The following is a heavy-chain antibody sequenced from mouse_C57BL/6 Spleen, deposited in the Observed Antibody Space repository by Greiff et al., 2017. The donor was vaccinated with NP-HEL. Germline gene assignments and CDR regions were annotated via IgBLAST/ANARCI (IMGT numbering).Heavy chain of an antibody. CDR3: ASRAYGNSYFDY. Sequence: QVQLQQPGAELVKPGASVKMSCKASGYTFTSYWITWVKQRPGQGLEWIGDIYPGSGSTNYNEKFKSKATLTVDTSSSTAYMRLSSLTSEDTAVYYCASRAYGNSYFDYWGQGTTLTVSS. D-gene: IGHD1-1*01. CDR1: GYTFTSYW. CDR2: IYPGSGST. J-gene: IGHJ2*01. V-gene: IGHV1-55*01.